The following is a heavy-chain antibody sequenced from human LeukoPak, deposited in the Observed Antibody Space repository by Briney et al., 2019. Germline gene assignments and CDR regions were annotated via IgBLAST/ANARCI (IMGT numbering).Heavy chain of an antibody. CDR2: ISNNGRQT. V-gene: IGHV3-21*01. CDR1: RFIFGNYA. CDR3: ARVRSGTTNDY. D-gene: IGHD1-7*01. J-gene: IGHJ4*02. Sequence: PGGSLRLSCVASRFIFGNYAMSWVRQAPGKGLEWVLGISNNGRQTYGADSVKGRFTISRDNAKNSLYLQMNSLRAEDTAVYYCARVRSGTTNDYWGQGTLVTVSS.